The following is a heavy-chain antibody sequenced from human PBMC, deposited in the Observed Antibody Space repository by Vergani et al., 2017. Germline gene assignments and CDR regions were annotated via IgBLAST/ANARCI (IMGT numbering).Heavy chain of an antibody. J-gene: IGHJ5*02. CDR2: IYHSGST. D-gene: IGHD6-19*01. V-gene: IGHV4-38-2*02. Sequence: QVQLQESGPGLVKPSETLSLTCTVSGYSISSGYYWGWIRQPPGKGLEWIGSIYHSGSTYYNPSLKSRVPISVDTSKNQFSLKLSSVTAADTAVYFWARHSTGEWRVKVGWIDPWGQGILVTVSS. CDR3: ARHSTGEWRVKVGWIDP. CDR1: GYSISSGYY.